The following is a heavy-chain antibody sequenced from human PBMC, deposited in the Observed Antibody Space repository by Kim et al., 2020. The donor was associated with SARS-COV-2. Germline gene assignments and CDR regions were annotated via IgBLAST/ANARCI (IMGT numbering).Heavy chain of an antibody. D-gene: IGHD4-17*01. CDR1: GNIVNRHF. J-gene: IGHJ4*02. CDR2: ISPSGDAT. CDR3: ARDLVGYGDQGL. V-gene: IGHV1-46*02. Sequence: ASVKVSCKASGNIVNRHFIHWVRQAPGHGLEWMGLISPSGDATVYAQKFLGRITLTRDTPTNTIYLDLSSLTSEDTALYYCARDLVGYGDQGLWGQGTLVTVSS.